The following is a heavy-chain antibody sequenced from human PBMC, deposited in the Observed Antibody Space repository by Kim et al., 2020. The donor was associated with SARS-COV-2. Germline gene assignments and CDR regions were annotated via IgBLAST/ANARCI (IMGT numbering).Heavy chain of an antibody. CDR1: GGSFSSGGYY. J-gene: IGHJ5*02. D-gene: IGHD3-10*01. CDR2: IYYSGST. Sequence: SETLSLTCTVSGGSFSSGGYYWSWIRQHPGKGLEWIGYIYYSGSTYYNPSLKSRVTISVDTSKNQFSLKLSSVTAADTAVYYCARGSGYGSGSYYNVGWFDPWGQGTLVTVSS. V-gene: IGHV4-31*03. CDR3: ARGSGYGSGSYYNVGWFDP.